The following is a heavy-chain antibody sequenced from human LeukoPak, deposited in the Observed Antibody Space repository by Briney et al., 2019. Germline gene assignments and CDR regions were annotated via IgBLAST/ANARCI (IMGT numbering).Heavy chain of an antibody. D-gene: IGHD6-6*01. V-gene: IGHV3-53*01. CDR2: IYSGGST. J-gene: IGHJ6*02. CDR3: ARRPGYYYGMDV. CDR1: GFTVSSNY. Sequence: GGSLRLSCAASGFTVSSNYMSWVRQAPGKGLEWVSVIYSGGSTYYADSVKGRFTISRDNSKNTLYLQMNNLRAEDTAVYYCARRPGYYYGMDVWGQGTTVTVSS.